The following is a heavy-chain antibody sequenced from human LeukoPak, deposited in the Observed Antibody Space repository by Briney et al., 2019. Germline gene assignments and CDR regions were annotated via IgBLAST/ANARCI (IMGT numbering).Heavy chain of an antibody. CDR1: GFTFSRYS. CDR3: AGLSGSYYAKY. V-gene: IGHV3-74*01. Sequence: GGSLRLSCTASGFTFSRYSMHWVRQAPGKGLVGVSRINADASFISYADSVKGRFSISRDNAKNTLSLQMNSLSAEDTAVYYCAGLSGSYYAKYWGQGILVTVSS. D-gene: IGHD1-26*01. CDR2: INADASFI. J-gene: IGHJ4*02.